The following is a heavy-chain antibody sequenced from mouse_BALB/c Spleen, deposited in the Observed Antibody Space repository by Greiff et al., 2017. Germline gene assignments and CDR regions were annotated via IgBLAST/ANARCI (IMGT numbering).Heavy chain of an antibody. J-gene: IGHJ4*01. Sequence: EVQLQQSGAELVKPGASVKLSCTASGFNIKDTYMHWVKQRPEQGLEWIGRIDPANGNTKYDPKFQGKATITADTSSNTAYLQLSSLTSEDTAVYYCAPNWDYAMDYWGQGTSVTVSS. CDR1: GFNIKDTY. V-gene: IGHV14-3*02. CDR2: IDPANGNT. D-gene: IGHD4-1*01. CDR3: APNWDYAMDY.